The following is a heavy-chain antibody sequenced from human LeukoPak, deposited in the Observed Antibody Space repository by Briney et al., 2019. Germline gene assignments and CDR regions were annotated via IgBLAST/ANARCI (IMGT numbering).Heavy chain of an antibody. CDR2: IIPIFGTA. D-gene: IGHD3-22*01. J-gene: IGHJ4*02. V-gene: IGHV1-69*13. CDR3: ARDTDYYDSSGYYYEPYSL. CDR1: GGTFSSYA. Sequence: ASVKVSCKASGGTFSSYAISWVRQAPGQGLEWMGGIIPIFGTANYTQKFKGRGTITADASTSTAYMELSSLRSEDTAVYYCARDTDYYDSSGYYYEPYSLWGQGTLVTVSS.